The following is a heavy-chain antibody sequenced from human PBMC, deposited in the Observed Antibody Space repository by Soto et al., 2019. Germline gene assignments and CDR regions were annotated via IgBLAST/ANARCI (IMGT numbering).Heavy chain of an antibody. CDR1: GFTFSSYA. V-gene: IGHV3-23*01. Sequence: PGGSLRLSCAASGFTFSSYAMSWVRQAPGKGLEWVSAISGSGGSTYYADSVKGRFTISRDNSKNTLYLQMNSLRAEDTAVYYCAKVGSVVVPAAMAYFDYWGQGTLVTSPQ. J-gene: IGHJ4*02. D-gene: IGHD2-2*01. CDR3: AKVGSVVVPAAMAYFDY. CDR2: ISGSGGST.